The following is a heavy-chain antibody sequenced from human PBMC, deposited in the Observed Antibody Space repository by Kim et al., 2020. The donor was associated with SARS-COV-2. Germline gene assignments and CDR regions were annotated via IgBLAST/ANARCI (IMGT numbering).Heavy chain of an antibody. D-gene: IGHD2-8*01. Sequence: SVKVSCKASVGTFSSYAISWVRQAPGQGLDWMGGIIPIFGTANYAQKFQGRVTITADESTSTAYMELSSLRSEDTALYYCARMVYSVDEYFQHWGQGTLVTVSS. CDR2: IIPIFGTA. CDR3: ARMVYSVDEYFQH. V-gene: IGHV1-69*13. CDR1: VGTFSSYA. J-gene: IGHJ1*01.